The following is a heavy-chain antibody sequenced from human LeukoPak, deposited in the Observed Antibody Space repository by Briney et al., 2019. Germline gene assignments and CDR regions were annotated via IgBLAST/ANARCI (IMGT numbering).Heavy chain of an antibody. CDR2: IIPIFGTA. CDR1: GGTFSSYA. J-gene: IGHJ3*02. Sequence: SVKVSCKASGGTFSSYATSWVRQAPGQGLEWMGGIIPIFGTANYAQKFQGRVTITADESTSTAYMELSSLRSEDTAVYYCARGPASHLSTGYYTSGAFDMWGQGTMVTVSS. D-gene: IGHD3/OR15-3a*01. V-gene: IGHV1-69*13. CDR3: ARGPASHLSTGYYTSGAFDM.